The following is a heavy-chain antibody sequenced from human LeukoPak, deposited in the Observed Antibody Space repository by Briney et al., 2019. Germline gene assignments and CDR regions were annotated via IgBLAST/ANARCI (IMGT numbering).Heavy chain of an antibody. D-gene: IGHD2-15*01. CDR3: AKERTDCSGGSCYDVGAFDI. CDR1: GFTFSSYA. CDR2: ISGSGGST. J-gene: IGHJ3*02. V-gene: IGHV3-23*01. Sequence: PGGSLRLSCAASGFTFSSYAMSWVRQAPGKGLEWVSAISGSGGSTYYADSVKGRFTISRDNSKNTLYLQMNSLRAEDTAVYYCAKERTDCSGGSCYDVGAFDIWGQGTMVTVSS.